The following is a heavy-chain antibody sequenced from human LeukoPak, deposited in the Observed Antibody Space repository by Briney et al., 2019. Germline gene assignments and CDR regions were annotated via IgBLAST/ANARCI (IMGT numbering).Heavy chain of an antibody. D-gene: IGHD6-19*01. CDR3: ARGRSEYSSLFDY. CDR2: IYYSGST. V-gene: IGHV4-59*01. Sequence: SETLSLTCTVSGDSISTYYWSWIRQPPRKGLEWMGYIYYSGSTNYNPSLKSRVTISVDTSKNQFSLKLSSVTAADTAVYYCARGRSEYSSLFDYWGQGTLVTVSS. CDR1: GDSISTYY. J-gene: IGHJ4*02.